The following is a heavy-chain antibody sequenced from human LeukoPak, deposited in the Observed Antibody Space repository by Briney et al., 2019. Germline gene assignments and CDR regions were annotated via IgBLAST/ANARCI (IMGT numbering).Heavy chain of an antibody. V-gene: IGHV4-34*01. D-gene: IGHD6-13*01. Sequence: PSETLSLTCAVYGGSFSAYYWSWIRQPPEKGLEWIGEINHSGSTNYNPSLKSRVTISVDTSKNQFSLKLSSVTAADTAVYYCARHSSSWFLWGQGTLVTVSS. J-gene: IGHJ4*02. CDR3: ARHSSSWFL. CDR2: INHSGST. CDR1: GGSFSAYY.